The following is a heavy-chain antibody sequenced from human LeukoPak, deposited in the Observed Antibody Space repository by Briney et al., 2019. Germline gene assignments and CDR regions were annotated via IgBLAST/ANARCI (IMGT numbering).Heavy chain of an antibody. J-gene: IGHJ4*02. Sequence: SETLSLTCTVSGGSISSGSYYWSWIRQPAGKGLEWIGRIYTSGSTNYNPSLKSRVTISVDTSKNQFSLKLSSVTAADTAVYYCARGVDGYNDYWGQGTLATVSS. CDR2: IYTSGST. V-gene: IGHV4-61*02. CDR1: GGSISSGSYY. D-gene: IGHD5-24*01. CDR3: ARGVDGYNDY.